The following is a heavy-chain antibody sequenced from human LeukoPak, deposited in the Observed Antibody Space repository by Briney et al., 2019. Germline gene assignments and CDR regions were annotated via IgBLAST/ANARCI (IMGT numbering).Heavy chain of an antibody. CDR3: ARDSVVDTSDDAFDI. CDR1: GFTVSSNY. D-gene: IGHD2-15*01. J-gene: IGHJ3*02. CDR2: IYSGGST. V-gene: IGHV3-66*02. Sequence: GGSLRLSCAASGFTVSSNYMSWVRQAPGKGQERVSVIYSGGSTYYADSVKGRFTISRDNSKNTLYLQMNSLRAEDTAVYYCARDSVVDTSDDAFDIWGQGTMVTVSS.